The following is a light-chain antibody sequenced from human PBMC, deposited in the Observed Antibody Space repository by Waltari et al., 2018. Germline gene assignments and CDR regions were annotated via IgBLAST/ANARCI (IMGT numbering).Light chain of an antibody. CDR3: QYGET. J-gene: IGKJ1*01. CDR2: FAS. CDR1: QVISHK. Sequence: DIRMTQSPSSLSAAVGDRVTITCRASQVISHKFAWYQQKPGKVPRLLIYFASTLQSGVPSRFSCSGSGAEFTLTISSLQPEDVATYYCQYGETFGQGTQVEI. V-gene: IGKV1-27*01.